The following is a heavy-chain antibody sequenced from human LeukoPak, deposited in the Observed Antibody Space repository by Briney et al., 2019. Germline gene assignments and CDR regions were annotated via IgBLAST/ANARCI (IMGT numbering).Heavy chain of an antibody. J-gene: IGHJ4*02. CDR2: INSDGSST. D-gene: IGHD3-9*01. V-gene: IGHV3-74*01. CDR3: AREGGYDILTGYPSDY. Sequence: GGSLRLSCAASGFTFSSYWMHWVRQAPGKGLVWVSRINSDGSSTSYADSVKGRFTISRDNAKNTLYLQMNSLRAEDTAVYYCAREGGYDILTGYPSDYWGQGTLVTVSS. CDR1: GFTFSSYW.